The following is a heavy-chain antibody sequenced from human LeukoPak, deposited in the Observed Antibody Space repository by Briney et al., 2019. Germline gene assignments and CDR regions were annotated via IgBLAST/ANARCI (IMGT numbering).Heavy chain of an antibody. Sequence: GGSLRLSCAASGFTFSDYYMSWIRQAPGKGLEWVSYNSSSGSTIYYADSVEGRFTISRDNAKNSLYLQMNSLRAEDTAVYYCARDVPEGGDSSGDYWGQGTLVTVSS. J-gene: IGHJ4*02. D-gene: IGHD3-10*01. CDR1: GFTFSDYY. V-gene: IGHV3-11*04. CDR2: NSSSGSTI. CDR3: ARDVPEGGDSSGDY.